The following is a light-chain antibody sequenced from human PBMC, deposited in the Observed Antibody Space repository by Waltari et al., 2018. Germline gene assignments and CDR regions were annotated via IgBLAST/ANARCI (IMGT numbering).Light chain of an antibody. V-gene: IGLV2-23*02. Sequence: QSALTQPASVSGSPGQSITISCTGTSSDVGNYKRVSWYQQHPGKAPKLMIYAVSKRHSGGSYRFSCSKSGDMASLTISGLQPEDEAEYCCSSYAGSSKGVFGGGTKVTVL. J-gene: IGLJ2*01. CDR3: SSYAGSSKGV. CDR2: AVS. CDR1: SSDVGNYKR.